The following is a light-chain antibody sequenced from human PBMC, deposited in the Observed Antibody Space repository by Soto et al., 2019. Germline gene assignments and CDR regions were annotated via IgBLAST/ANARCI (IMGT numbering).Light chain of an antibody. Sequence: EIVLTQSPGTLSLSPGERATLSCRASQSVSTSYLAWYQQKPGQAPRLLISGASRRATGIPDRFSGSGSGTEFTLTISRLEPEDFPVYYCQQYGSWYTFGQGTKLEIK. J-gene: IGKJ2*01. V-gene: IGKV3-20*01. CDR2: GAS. CDR1: QSVSTSY. CDR3: QQYGSWYT.